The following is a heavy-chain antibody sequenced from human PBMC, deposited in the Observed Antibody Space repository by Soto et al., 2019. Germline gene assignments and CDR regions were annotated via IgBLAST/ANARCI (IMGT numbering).Heavy chain of an antibody. CDR3: AREAWNNWGQLGYFDY. CDR2: ISAYNGNT. CDR1: GYTFTSYG. V-gene: IGHV1-18*01. J-gene: IGHJ4*02. Sequence: ASVKVSCKASGYTFTSYGISWVRQAPGQGLEWMGWISAYNGNTNYAQKLQGRVTMTTDTSTSTAYMELRSLRSDDTAVYYCAREAWNNWGQLGYFDYWGQGTLVTVSS. D-gene: IGHD7-27*01.